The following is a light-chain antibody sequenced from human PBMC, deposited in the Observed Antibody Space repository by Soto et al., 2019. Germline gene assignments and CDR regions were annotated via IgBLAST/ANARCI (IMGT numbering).Light chain of an antibody. CDR1: SSDVGGYNY. CDR2: DVS. CDR3: RSYTSSSTVI. J-gene: IGLJ2*01. Sequence: QSALTQPASVSGSPGQSITISCPGTSSDVGGYNYVSWYQQHPGKAPKLMIYDVSNRPSGVSNRFSGSKSGNTASLTISGLDAEDEADDYCRSYTSSSTVIFGGGTKVTVL. V-gene: IGLV2-14*01.